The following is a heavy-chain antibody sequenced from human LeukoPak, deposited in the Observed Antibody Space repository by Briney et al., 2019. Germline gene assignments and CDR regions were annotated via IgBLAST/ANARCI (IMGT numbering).Heavy chain of an antibody. CDR3: ARWGTRGLDFDY. D-gene: IGHD1-1*01. CDR1: GYTFTSYD. J-gene: IGHJ4*02. V-gene: IGHV1-8*01. Sequence: ALVKVSCKASGYTFTSYDINWVRQATGQGLEWMGWMNPNSGNTGYAQKFQGRVTMTRNTSISTAYMELSSLRSEDTAVYYCARWGTRGLDFDYWGQGTLVTVSS. CDR2: MNPNSGNT.